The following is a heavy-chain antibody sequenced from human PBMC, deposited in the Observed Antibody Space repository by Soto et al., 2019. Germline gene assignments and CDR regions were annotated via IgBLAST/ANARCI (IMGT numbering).Heavy chain of an antibody. J-gene: IGHJ3*02. CDR3: ARCWENSGYYGQHDALDI. CDR2: ISAYNGNT. CDR1: GYAITIYV. Sequence: GASVKVSCKGSGYAITIYVRSWVRQTPEQGLEWMGWISAYNGNTNYAQKLQGRVTMTTDTSTSTAYMELRSLRSDDTAVYYCARCWENSGYYGQHDALDIWGQGTMITVSS. D-gene: IGHD3-22*01. V-gene: IGHV1-18*01.